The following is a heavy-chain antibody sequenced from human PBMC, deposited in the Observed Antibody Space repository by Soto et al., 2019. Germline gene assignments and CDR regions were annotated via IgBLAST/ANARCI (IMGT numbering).Heavy chain of an antibody. CDR3: ARGLAPKRYYFDY. CDR2: ILSNDET. Sequence: QVTLKESGPVVVKPTETLTLTCTVSGFSLNNARVAVSWIRQPPGKALEWLAHILSNDETSYNTSLRSRLTISTDISKSQVFLTMTHMDPEDAATYHCARGLAPKRYYFDYWGQGALVTVSS. V-gene: IGHV2-26*01. J-gene: IGHJ4*02. CDR1: GFSLNNARVA.